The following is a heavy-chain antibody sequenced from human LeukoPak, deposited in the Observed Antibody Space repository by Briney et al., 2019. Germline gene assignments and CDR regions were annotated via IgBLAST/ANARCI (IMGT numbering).Heavy chain of an antibody. J-gene: IGHJ4*02. V-gene: IGHV1-8*01. CDR3: ARRYGSGSYDY. Sequence: ASVKVSCKASGYTFTSYEINWVRQSPGQGLEWMGWMNPNSGNTGYAQTFQGRVIMTRNTSISTAYMELSSLRSEDTAVYYCARRYGSGSYDYWGQGTLVTVSS. CDR1: GYTFTSYE. CDR2: MNPNSGNT. D-gene: IGHD3-10*01.